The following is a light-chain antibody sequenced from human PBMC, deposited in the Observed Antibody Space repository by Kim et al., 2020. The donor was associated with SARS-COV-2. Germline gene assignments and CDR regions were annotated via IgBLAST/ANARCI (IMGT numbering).Light chain of an antibody. CDR1: QSVSSNY. J-gene: IGKJ1*01. CDR2: GAS. CDR3: QQYSSSPAT. V-gene: IGKV3-20*01. Sequence: EIVLTQSPGTLSLSPGERATLSCRASQSVSSNYLAWYQQKPGQAPRLLIYGASSRPTGIPDRFSGSGSGTDFTLTITRLEPEDFAVYYCQQYSSSPATFGQGTKVDI.